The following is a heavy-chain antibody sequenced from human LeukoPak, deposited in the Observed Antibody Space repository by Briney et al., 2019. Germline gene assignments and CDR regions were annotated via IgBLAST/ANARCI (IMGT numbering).Heavy chain of an antibody. Sequence: SGPTLVNPTQTLTLTCTFSGFSLSTSGVAVGWIRQPPGKALEWLALIYWDDDKRYSPSLKSRLTITMTNMDPVDTATYYCAHSGNYSSGPWGQGTLVTVSS. V-gene: IGHV2-5*02. CDR3: AHSGNYSSGP. CDR1: GFSLSTSGVA. J-gene: IGHJ5*02. D-gene: IGHD6-19*01. CDR2: IYWDDDK.